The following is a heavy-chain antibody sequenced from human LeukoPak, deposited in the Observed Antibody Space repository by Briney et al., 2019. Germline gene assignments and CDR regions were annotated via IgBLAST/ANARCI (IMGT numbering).Heavy chain of an antibody. Sequence: GGSLRLSCAASGFTFSSYSMNWVRQAPGKGLEWVSYISSSSSTIYYADSVKGRFTISRDNSKNTLYLQMNSLRAEDTAVYYCARDRYGYSSDWGQGTLVTVSS. D-gene: IGHD6-19*01. J-gene: IGHJ4*02. CDR3: ARDRYGYSSD. V-gene: IGHV3-48*01. CDR2: ISSSSSTI. CDR1: GFTFSSYS.